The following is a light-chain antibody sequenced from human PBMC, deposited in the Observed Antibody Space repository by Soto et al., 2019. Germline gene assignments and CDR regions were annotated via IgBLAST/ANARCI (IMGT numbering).Light chain of an antibody. CDR1: QSLLHSNGYNY. J-gene: IGKJ1*01. CDR2: LGS. V-gene: IGKV2-28*01. Sequence: DIVMTQSPLSLPVTPGEPASISCRSSQSLLHSNGYNYLDWYLQKPGQSPQLLIYLGSNRASGVPDRFSGSGSGTDFTLKISRVEAEDVGVYYCMQPLQSWTVGQGTTVDSK. CDR3: MQPLQSWT.